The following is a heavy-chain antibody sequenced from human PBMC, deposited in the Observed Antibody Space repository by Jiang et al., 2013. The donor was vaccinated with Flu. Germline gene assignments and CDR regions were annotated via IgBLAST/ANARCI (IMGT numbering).Heavy chain of an antibody. V-gene: IGHV1-18*01. CDR2: ISVYNGNT. CDR3: ARGSGYCDY. D-gene: IGHD3-22*01. CDR1: GYNFLSYG. Sequence: GAEVKKPGASVKVSCKASGYNFLSYGISWVRQAPGQGLERMGWISVYNGNTIYAQNFQGRVTMTTDTSTSTAYMELRSLRSDDTAVYYCARGSGYCDYWGQGALVTVSS. J-gene: IGHJ4*02.